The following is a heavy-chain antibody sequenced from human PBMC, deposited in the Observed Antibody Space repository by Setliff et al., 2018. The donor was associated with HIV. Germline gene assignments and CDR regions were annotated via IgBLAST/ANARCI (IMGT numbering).Heavy chain of an antibody. CDR1: EFIFSRYA. V-gene: IGHV3-30*01. D-gene: IGHD3-10*02. Sequence: GVLRLSCAASEFIFSRYAIYWVRQAPGKGLEWVAVISSDGSDKYYADSVKGRFTISRDNSKNTLYLQMNSLRAEDTAVYYCARDRFPQSNIFGAWYFDLWGRGTLVTVSS. CDR2: ISSDGSDK. CDR3: ARDRFPQSNIFGAWYFDL. J-gene: IGHJ2*01.